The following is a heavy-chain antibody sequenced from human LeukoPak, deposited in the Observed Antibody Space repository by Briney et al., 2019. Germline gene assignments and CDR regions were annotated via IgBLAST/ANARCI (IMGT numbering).Heavy chain of an antibody. CDR3: AKDGDDCIEH. D-gene: IGHD2-21*01. Sequence: PGGSLRLSCAASGFTLSCCGMHWVRRAPGKGLEWVAFIRCDGGHVYYADSVKGRFTISRDNSKNTLYLQMNSLRAEDTAMYYCAKDGDDCIEHWGQGALVAVCS. CDR1: GFTLSCCG. V-gene: IGHV3-30*02. J-gene: IGHJ4*02. CDR2: IRCDGGHV.